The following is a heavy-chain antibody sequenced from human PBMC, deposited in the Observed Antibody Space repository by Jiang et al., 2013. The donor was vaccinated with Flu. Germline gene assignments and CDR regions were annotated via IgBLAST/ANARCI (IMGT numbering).Heavy chain of an antibody. CDR3: AAGVGYCSSTSCGYPDY. D-gene: IGHD2-2*01. Sequence: SGAEVKKPGTSVKVSCKASGFTFTSSAVQWVRQARGQRLEWIGWIVVGSGNTNYAQKFQERVTITRDMSTSTACMELSSLRSEDTAVYYCAAGVGYCSSTSCGYPDYWGQGTLVTVSS. V-gene: IGHV1-58*01. J-gene: IGHJ4*02. CDR2: IVVGSGNT. CDR1: GFTFTSSA.